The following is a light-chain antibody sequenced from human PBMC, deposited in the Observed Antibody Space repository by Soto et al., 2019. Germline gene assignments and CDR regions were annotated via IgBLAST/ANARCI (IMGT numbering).Light chain of an antibody. V-gene: IGKV3-15*01. Sequence: EMVMTQSPATLSVSPGERATLSCRASQSVSSNLAWYQQKHGQAPRLLIYGASTRATGIPARFSGSGSGTEFTLTISRLQSEDFAVYYCQQYSNWPYTFGQGTKLEIK. J-gene: IGKJ2*01. CDR1: QSVSSN. CDR2: GAS. CDR3: QQYSNWPYT.